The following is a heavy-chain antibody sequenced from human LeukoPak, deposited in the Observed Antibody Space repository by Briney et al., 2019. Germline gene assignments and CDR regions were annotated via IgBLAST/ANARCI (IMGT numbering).Heavy chain of an antibody. CDR1: GFTFSSYS. Sequence: NPGGSLRLSCAASGFTFSSYSMNWVRQAPGKGLEWVSSISSSSSYIYYADSVKGRFTISGDNAKNSLYLQMNSLRAEDTAVYYCASAPYRQWLFDYWGQGTLVTVSS. V-gene: IGHV3-21*01. CDR3: ASAPYRQWLFDY. D-gene: IGHD6-19*01. CDR2: ISSSSSYI. J-gene: IGHJ4*02.